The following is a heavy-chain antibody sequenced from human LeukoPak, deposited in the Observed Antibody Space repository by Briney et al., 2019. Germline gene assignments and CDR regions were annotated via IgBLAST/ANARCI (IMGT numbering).Heavy chain of an antibody. CDR3: ARGDYGDYPLDY. D-gene: IGHD4-17*01. V-gene: IGHV3-11*04. CDR2: ISSSGSTI. Sequence: GGSLRLSCVVSGFTLSDFYMSWIRQAPGKGLEWVSYISSSGSTIYYADSVEGRFTISRDNAKNSLYLQMNSLRAEDTAVYYCARGDYGDYPLDYWGQGTLVTVSS. CDR1: GFTLSDFY. J-gene: IGHJ4*02.